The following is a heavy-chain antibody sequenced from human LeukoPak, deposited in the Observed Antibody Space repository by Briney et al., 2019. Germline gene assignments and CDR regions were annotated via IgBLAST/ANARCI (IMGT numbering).Heavy chain of an antibody. CDR2: INSDGSST. Sequence: KPGGSLRLSCAASGSTFSSSWMNGVRKAPGRGLVWFSRINSDGSSTSYAESVKGRFTISRDNAKNTLYLQMNSLRAEDTAVYYCAKFSVRGVIKYYFDYWGQGTLVTASS. CDR3: AKFSVRGVIKYYFDY. D-gene: IGHD3-10*01. V-gene: IGHV3-74*01. J-gene: IGHJ4*02. CDR1: GSTFSSSW.